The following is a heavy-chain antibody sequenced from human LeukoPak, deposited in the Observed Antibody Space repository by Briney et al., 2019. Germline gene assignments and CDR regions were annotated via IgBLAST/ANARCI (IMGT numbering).Heavy chain of an antibody. D-gene: IGHD1-14*01. J-gene: IGHJ4*02. CDR1: GGSISSSNFY. Sequence: SETLSLTCTVSGGSISSSNFYWGWIRQPPGKGLEWIGSIYYSGSTNYNPSLKSRVTMSVDTSKNQFSLKLSSVTAADTAVYYCARDSETVRGLDYWGQGTLVTVSS. CDR2: IYYSGST. V-gene: IGHV4-39*07. CDR3: ARDSETVRGLDY.